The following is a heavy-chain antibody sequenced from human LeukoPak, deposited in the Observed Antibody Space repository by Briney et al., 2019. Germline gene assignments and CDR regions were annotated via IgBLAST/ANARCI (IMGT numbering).Heavy chain of an antibody. CDR1: GFTFSSYA. CDR2: ISGSGGST. CDR3: AKEINYYDSSGYNHDAFDI. V-gene: IGHV3-23*01. Sequence: GGSLRLSCAASGFTFSSYAMSWVRQAPGKGLEWGSAISGSGGSTYYADSVKGRLTISRDNSKNTLYLQMNSLRAEDTAVYYCAKEINYYDSSGYNHDAFDIWGQGTMVTVSS. J-gene: IGHJ3*02. D-gene: IGHD3-22*01.